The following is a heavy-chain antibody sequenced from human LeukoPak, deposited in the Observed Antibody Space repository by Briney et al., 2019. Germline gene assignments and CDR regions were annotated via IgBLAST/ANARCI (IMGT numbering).Heavy chain of an antibody. CDR3: ARGSMYSSGWPGHYYYGMDV. V-gene: IGHV3-11*01. D-gene: IGHD6-19*01. J-gene: IGHJ6*02. CDR1: GFTFSDYY. CDR2: ISSSGSTI. Sequence: PGGSLRLSCAASGFTFSDYYMSWIRQAPGKGLEWVSYISSSGSTIYYADSVKGRFTISRDNAKNSLYLQMNSLRAEDTAVYYCARGSMYSSGWPGHYYYGMDVWGQGTTVTVSS.